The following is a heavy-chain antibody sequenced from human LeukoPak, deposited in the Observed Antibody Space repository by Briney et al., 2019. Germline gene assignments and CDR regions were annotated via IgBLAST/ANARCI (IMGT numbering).Heavy chain of an antibody. CDR3: ARFCDSSSWYWSALRSFDP. D-gene: IGHD6-13*01. CDR1: GGSISSGGYY. J-gene: IGHJ5*02. Sequence: SENLSLHCTVSGGSISSGGYYWSWIRQHQGKGLEWIGYIYYGGSTYYNPSLKSRVTISVDTSKNQFSLKLSSVTAADTAVYYCARFCDSSSWYWSALRSFDPWGQGTLVTVSS. V-gene: IGHV4-31*03. CDR2: IYYGGST.